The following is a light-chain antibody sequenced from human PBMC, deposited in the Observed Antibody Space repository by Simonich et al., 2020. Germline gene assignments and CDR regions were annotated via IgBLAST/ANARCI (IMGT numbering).Light chain of an antibody. CDR1: RSDVGGYNY. CDR2: AVS. J-gene: IGLJ3*02. CDR3: SSYAGSNNYWV. Sequence: QSALTQPPSASGSPGQSVTISCTGTRSDVGGYNYVSWYQQHPGKAPKLMIYAVSKRPSGVPVRFSGSKSGNTASLTVSGLQAEDEADYYCSSYAGSNNYWVFGGGTKLTVL. V-gene: IGLV2-8*01.